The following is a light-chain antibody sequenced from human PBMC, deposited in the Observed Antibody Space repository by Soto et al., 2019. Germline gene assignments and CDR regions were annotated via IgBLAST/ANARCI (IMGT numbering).Light chain of an antibody. CDR3: QQYNNWPRAT. J-gene: IGKJ4*01. CDR1: QSISSN. V-gene: IGKV3-15*01. CDR2: RTS. Sequence: EIVMTQSPATLSVSPGERATLSCRASQSISSNLAWYQQKPGQAPRLIMFRTSSRATGFPARFSGSGSGTEFNLTISSLQSEDFGVYYCQQYNNWPRATFGGGPKVEIK.